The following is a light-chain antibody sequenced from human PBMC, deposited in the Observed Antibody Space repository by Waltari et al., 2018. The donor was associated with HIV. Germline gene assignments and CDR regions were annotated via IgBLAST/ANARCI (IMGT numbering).Light chain of an antibody. CDR3: QQTYSTLLYT. J-gene: IGKJ2*01. CDR1: KNIDKY. Sequence: DIQMTQFPSSLSASIGGRVVITCRATKNIDKYVNWYQLKFGKAPQLLIFAASSLQSGASSRFSVSGFWTDFTLAISDLQSEDAGTYFCQQTYSTLLYTFGQGTKLEI. V-gene: IGKV1-39*01. CDR2: AAS.